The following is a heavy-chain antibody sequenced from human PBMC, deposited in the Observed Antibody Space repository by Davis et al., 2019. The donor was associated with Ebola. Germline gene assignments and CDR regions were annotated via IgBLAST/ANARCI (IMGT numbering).Heavy chain of an antibody. CDR1: GFTVSSNY. CDR3: ARDKYSYGSANYYTNYFDY. V-gene: IGHV3-66*01. Sequence: GESLKISCAASGFTVSSNYMSWVRQAPGKGLEWVSVIYSGGSTYYADSVKGRFTISRDNSKNTLYLQMNSLRAEDTAVYYCARDKYSYGSANYYTNYFDYWGQGTLVTVSS. D-gene: IGHD3-10*01. J-gene: IGHJ4*02. CDR2: IYSGGST.